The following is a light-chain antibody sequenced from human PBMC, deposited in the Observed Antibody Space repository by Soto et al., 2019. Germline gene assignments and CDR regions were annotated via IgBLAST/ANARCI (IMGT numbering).Light chain of an antibody. Sequence: QLVLTQSPSASASLGASVKLTCTLSSGHSNYAIAWHRQQPEKGPRYLMKLNNDGSHSKGDGIPDRFSGSSSGAERYLTISSLQSEDESDYYCQTWDTGISVVFGGGTKLTVL. CDR3: QTWDTGISVV. CDR2: LNNDGSH. V-gene: IGLV4-69*01. CDR1: SGHSNYA. J-gene: IGLJ2*01.